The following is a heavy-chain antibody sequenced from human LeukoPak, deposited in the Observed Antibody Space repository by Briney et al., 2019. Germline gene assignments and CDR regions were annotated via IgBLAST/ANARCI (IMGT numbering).Heavy chain of an antibody. V-gene: IGHV3-23*01. CDR3: AKGSEQWELYDY. CDR1: GFTFNIYT. J-gene: IGHJ4*02. Sequence: PGGSLRLSCAASGFTFNIYTMSWVRQAPGKGLEWVSAIVGNGVTFYTDSVKGRFTISRDNAKNTLYLQMNSLRAEDTAVYYCAKGSEQWELYDYWGQGTLVTVSS. D-gene: IGHD1-26*01. CDR2: IVGNGVT.